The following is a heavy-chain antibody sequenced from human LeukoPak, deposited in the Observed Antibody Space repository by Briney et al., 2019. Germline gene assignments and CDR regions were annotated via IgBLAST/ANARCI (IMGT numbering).Heavy chain of an antibody. D-gene: IGHD6-13*01. V-gene: IGHV3-11*04. J-gene: IGHJ4*02. CDR3: ARDAGSYSFNY. CDR1: GFIFSDYY. Sequence: PGGSLRLSCAASGFIFSDYYMSWIRQAPGKGLEWVSYISSSGNTINYADSVKGRFTISRDNVRNSLYLQMNSLRAEDTAVYYCARDAGSYSFNYWGQGTLVTVSS. CDR2: ISSSGNTI.